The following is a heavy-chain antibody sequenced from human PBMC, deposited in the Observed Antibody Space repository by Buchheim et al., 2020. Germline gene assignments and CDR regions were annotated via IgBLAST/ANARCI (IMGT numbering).Heavy chain of an antibody. CDR2: INHSGST. D-gene: IGHD3-3*01. V-gene: IGHV4-34*01. CDR3: ARGARFLEWLGLDYYYYMDV. CDR1: GGSFSGYY. Sequence: QVQLQQWGAGLLKPSETLSLTCAVYGGSFSGYYWSWIRQPPGKGLEWIGEINHSGSTNYNPSLKSRVTISVDTSQNQFSLKLSSVTAADTAVYYCARGARFLEWLGLDYYYYMDVWGKGTT. J-gene: IGHJ6*03.